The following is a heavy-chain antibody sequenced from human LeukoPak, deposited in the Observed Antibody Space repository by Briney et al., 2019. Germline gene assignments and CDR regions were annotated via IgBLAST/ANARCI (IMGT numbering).Heavy chain of an antibody. D-gene: IGHD6-13*01. CDR3: GTEPVQLAFDY. CDR2: ISSSSSYI. V-gene: IGHV3-21*01. CDR1: GFTFSSYS. Sequence: GGSLRLSCAASGFTFSSYSMNWVRQAPGKGLEWVSSISSSSSYIYYADSVKGRFAISRDNAKNSLYLQMNSLRAEDTAVYYCGTEPVQLAFDYWGQGTLVTVSS. J-gene: IGHJ4*02.